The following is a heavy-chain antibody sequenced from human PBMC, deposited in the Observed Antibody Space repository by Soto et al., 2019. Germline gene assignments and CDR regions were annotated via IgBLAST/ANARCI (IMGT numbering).Heavy chain of an antibody. V-gene: IGHV4-59*01. CDR2: TYYSGSP. J-gene: IGHJ6*02. CDR3: ARHWAALYGMDV. CDR1: GGSTITYY. Sequence: ETLSPTCPVSGGSTITYYSSWIRHPPGEGLGWIGYTYYSGSPNYSPTLKSRVTISVDTSKNRCSLKLSSVTDEGTGVYYCARHWAALYGMDVWGQGTTVTVSS. D-gene: IGHD3-16*01.